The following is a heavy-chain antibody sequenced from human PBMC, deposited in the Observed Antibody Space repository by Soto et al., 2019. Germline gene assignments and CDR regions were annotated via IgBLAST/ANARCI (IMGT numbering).Heavy chain of an antibody. D-gene: IGHD1-26*01. CDR3: ARDMHAGFTHYFVP. CDR1: GGSLSGYY. Sequence: PSETLSLTCAVNGGSLSGYYWSWIRQSPGKWLEWIGEINHRGIWDYKPSLQSRVTMSIDTPKSQLSLKMTSMTAADTAVYYCARDMHAGFTHYFVPWGQGTLVTVYS. CDR2: INHRGIW. V-gene: IGHV4-34*01. J-gene: IGHJ5*02.